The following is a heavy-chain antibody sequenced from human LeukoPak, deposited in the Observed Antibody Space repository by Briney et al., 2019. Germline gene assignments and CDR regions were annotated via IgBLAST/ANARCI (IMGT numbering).Heavy chain of an antibody. Sequence: PGGSLRLSCAASGFTFSNYAMHWVRHAPGKGLEWVAVISYDGSNKYYADSVKGRFTISRDNSKNTLYLQMNSLRAEDTAVYYCARDQRGFRNGLPYYYYYGMDVWGQGTTVTVSS. J-gene: IGHJ6*02. CDR1: GFTFSNYA. CDR3: ARDQRGFRNGLPYYYYYGMDV. V-gene: IGHV3-30-3*01. CDR2: ISYDGSNK. D-gene: IGHD5-18*01.